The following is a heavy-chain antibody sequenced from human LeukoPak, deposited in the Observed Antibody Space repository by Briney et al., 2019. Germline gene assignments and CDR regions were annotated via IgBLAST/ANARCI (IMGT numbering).Heavy chain of an antibody. D-gene: IGHD6-19*01. V-gene: IGHV4-34*01. Sequence: PSETLSLTCAVYGGSFSDYYWSWIRQPPGKGLEWIGEINHSGSTNYNPSLKSRVTISVDTSKNQFSLKLSSVTAADTAVYYCAREEVAGTGDYWGQGTLVTVSS. CDR1: GGSFSDYY. J-gene: IGHJ4*02. CDR2: INHSGST. CDR3: AREEVAGTGDY.